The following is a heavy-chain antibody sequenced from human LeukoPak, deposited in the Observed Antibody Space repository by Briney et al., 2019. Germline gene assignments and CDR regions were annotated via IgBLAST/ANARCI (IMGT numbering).Heavy chain of an antibody. V-gene: IGHV3-21*01. Sequence: GGSLRLSCAASGFTFSSYSMNWVRQAPGKGLEWVSSISSSSSYIYYADSVKGRFTISRDNAKNSLYLQMNSLRAEDTAVYYCARGRAHDAFGIWGQGTMVTVSS. CDR3: ARGRAHDAFGI. CDR2: ISSSSSYI. J-gene: IGHJ3*02. CDR1: GFTFSSYS.